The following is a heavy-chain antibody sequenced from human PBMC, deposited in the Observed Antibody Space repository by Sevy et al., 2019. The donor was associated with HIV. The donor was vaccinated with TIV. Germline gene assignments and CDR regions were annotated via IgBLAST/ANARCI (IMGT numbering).Heavy chain of an antibody. Sequence: GGSLRLSCAVSGFPVRSNYISWVHQAPGKGLEWVSTIYAGGNTYYADAVKGRFSISRDNSKNIVYLQINSLRGEDTAVYYCARETVSGYNLWGQGTLVTVSS. V-gene: IGHV3-53*01. CDR3: ARETVSGYNL. CDR1: GFPVRSNY. D-gene: IGHD5-12*01. J-gene: IGHJ4*02. CDR2: IYAGGNT.